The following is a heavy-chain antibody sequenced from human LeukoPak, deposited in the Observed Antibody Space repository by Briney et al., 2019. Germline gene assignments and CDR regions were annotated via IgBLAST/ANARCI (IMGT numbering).Heavy chain of an antibody. D-gene: IGHD5-18*01. Sequence: PSETLSLTCAVYGGSFSGYYWSWIRQPPGKGLEWIGEINHSGSTNYNPSLKSRVTISVDTSKNQFSLKLSSVTAADTAVYYCARVVRGYSYGVWSHYYYYYYMDVWGKGTTVTVSS. CDR2: INHSGST. CDR3: ARVVRGYSYGVWSHYYYYYYMDV. V-gene: IGHV4-34*01. CDR1: GGSFSGYY. J-gene: IGHJ6*03.